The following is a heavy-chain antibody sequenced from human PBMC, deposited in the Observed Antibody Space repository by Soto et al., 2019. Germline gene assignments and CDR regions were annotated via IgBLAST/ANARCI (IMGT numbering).Heavy chain of an antibody. V-gene: IGHV4-4*02. CDR2: ISHSGTS. J-gene: IGHJ3*01. Sequence: QVQLQESGPGLVKPSGTLSLTCAVSGGSISSSHWWTWVRQSPGKGLEYIGEISHSGTSHSNPSLKSRVSLSVDKSKTHFSLTLTSVTAPDTAVYYCARVVLTITRGAFDAWGQGTLVIVSS. CDR1: GGSISSSHW. CDR3: ARVVLTITRGAFDA. D-gene: IGHD3-9*01.